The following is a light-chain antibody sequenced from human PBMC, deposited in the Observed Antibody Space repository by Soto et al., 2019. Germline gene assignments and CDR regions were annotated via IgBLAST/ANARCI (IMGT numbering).Light chain of an antibody. V-gene: IGKV3-15*01. CDR2: GAS. CDR3: QQYKNGWT. Sequence: EIVMTQSPATLSASPGERAALSCRASQTISSNLAWYQQKFGQAPRLLIYGASTRATGIPARLSGSGSGTEFTLTISSLQSEDFAVYYCQQYKNGWTFGQGTKVDIK. CDR1: QTISSN. J-gene: IGKJ1*01.